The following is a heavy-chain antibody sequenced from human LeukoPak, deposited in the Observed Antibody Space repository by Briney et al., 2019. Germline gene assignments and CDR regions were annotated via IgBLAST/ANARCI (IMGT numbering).Heavy chain of an antibody. CDR2: ISYDGSNK. J-gene: IGHJ6*02. V-gene: IGHV3-30*18. CDR1: GFTFSSHW. D-gene: IGHD4-17*01. CDR3: AKDLRGYGDYYYGMDV. Sequence: GGSLRLSCAASGFTFSSHWMSWVRQAPGKGLEWVAVISYDGSNKYYADSVKGRFTISRDNSKNTLYLQMNSLRAEDTAVYYCAKDLRGYGDYYYGMDVGGQGTTVTVSS.